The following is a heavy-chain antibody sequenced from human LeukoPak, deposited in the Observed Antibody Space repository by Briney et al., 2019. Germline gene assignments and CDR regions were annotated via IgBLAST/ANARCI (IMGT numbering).Heavy chain of an antibody. J-gene: IGHJ4*02. CDR3: ARAYCSGGSCYSPFDY. CDR1: GGSFSGYY. D-gene: IGHD2-15*01. CDR2: INHSGST. Sequence: AETLSLTCAVYGGSFSGYYWSWIRQPPGKGLEWIGEINHSGSTNYNPSLKSRVTISVDTSKNQFSLKLSSVTAADTAVYYCARAYCSGGSCYSPFDYWGQGTLVTVSS. V-gene: IGHV4-34*01.